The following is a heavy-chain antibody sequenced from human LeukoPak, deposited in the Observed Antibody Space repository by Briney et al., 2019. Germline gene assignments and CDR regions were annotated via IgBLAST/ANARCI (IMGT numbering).Heavy chain of an antibody. J-gene: IGHJ3*02. CDR2: IYYSGST. CDR1: GGSISSYY. V-gene: IGHV4-59*01. Sequence: SETLSLTCTVSGGSISSYYWSWLRQPPGKGREWIGYIYYSGSTNYNPSLKRRVTISVDTSKNQFSLKLSSVTAADTAVYYCARVPYCSSTSCPRAFDIWGQGTMVTVSS. CDR3: ARVPYCSSTSCPRAFDI. D-gene: IGHD2-2*01.